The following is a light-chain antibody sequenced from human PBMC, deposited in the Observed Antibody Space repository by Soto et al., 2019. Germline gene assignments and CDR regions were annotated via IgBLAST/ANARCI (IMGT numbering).Light chain of an antibody. CDR2: AAS. J-gene: IGKJ2*01. V-gene: IGKV1-8*01. CDR3: QQYYSYPYT. Sequence: AIRMTQSPSSFSASTGDRVTITCRASQGISSYLAWYQQKPGKAPKLLICAASTLQSGVPSRFSGSGSGTDFTLTISCLQSVDFATYYCQQYYSYPYTFGQGTKLEIK. CDR1: QGISSY.